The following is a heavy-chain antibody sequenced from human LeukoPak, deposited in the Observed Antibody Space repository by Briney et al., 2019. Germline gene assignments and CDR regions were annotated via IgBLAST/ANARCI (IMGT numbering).Heavy chain of an antibody. CDR3: ARVGDYALKD. CDR1: GGSISNYY. D-gene: IGHD3-16*01. J-gene: IGHJ4*02. CDR2: FYNSGST. V-gene: IGHV4-4*07. Sequence: PSETLSLTCSVSGGSISNYYWSWIRQPAGKGLEWIGRFYNSGSTNCNPSLKSRVTMSVDTSKNQFSLKLSFVTAADTAVYYCARVGDYALKDWGQGTLVTVSS.